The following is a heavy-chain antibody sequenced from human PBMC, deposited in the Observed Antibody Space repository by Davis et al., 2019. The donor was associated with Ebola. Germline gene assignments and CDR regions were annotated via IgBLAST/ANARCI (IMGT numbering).Heavy chain of an antibody. CDR2: IIPILGIA. Sequence: SVTVSCNASGGTFSSYAISWVRQAPGQGLEWMGGIIPILGIANYAQKLQGRVTMTTDTSRSTAYMELRSLRSDDTAVYYCAREAGATTRIYDSWGQGTLVTVSS. J-gene: IGHJ5*01. CDR3: AREAGATTRIYDS. D-gene: IGHD1-26*01. CDR1: GGTFSSYA. V-gene: IGHV1-69*10.